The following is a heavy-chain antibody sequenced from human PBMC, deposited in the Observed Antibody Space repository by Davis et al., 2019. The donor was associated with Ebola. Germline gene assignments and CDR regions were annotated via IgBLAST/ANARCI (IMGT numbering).Heavy chain of an antibody. J-gene: IGHJ6*04. CDR2: ISGSGGST. CDR3: AKDVSTWNAIIVHGMDV. CDR1: GFTFSSYA. Sequence: GGSLRLSCAASGFTFSSYAMSWVRQAPGKGLEWVSAISGSGGSTYYADSVKGRFTISSDNSKNTLYLQMNSRRAEETAVYYCAKDVSTWNAIIVHGMDVWGKGTTVTVSS. V-gene: IGHV3-23*01. D-gene: IGHD2-8*01.